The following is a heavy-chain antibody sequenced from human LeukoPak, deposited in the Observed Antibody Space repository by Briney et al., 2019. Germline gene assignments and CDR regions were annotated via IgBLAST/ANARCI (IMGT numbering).Heavy chain of an antibody. CDR3: ARGLYYDFWSGYVYYYYGMDV. CDR1: GYTFTGYY. V-gene: IGHV1-2*02. D-gene: IGHD3-3*01. Sequence: ASVKVSCKASGYTFTGYYIHWVRQAPGQGLEWMGWINPNSGVTNYAQKFQGRVTMTRNTSISTAYMELSSLRSEDTAVYYCARGLYYDFWSGYVYYYYGMDVWGQGTTVTVSS. CDR2: INPNSGVT. J-gene: IGHJ6*02.